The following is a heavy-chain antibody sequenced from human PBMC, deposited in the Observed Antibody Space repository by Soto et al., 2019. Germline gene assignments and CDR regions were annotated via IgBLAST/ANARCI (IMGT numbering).Heavy chain of an antibody. CDR1: GFTFSDYY. Sequence: QVQLVESGGGLVKPGGSLRLSCAASGFTFSDYYMSWIRQAPEKGLEWVSYINSGDSTIYYADSVKGRFTISRDNAKNSLYLQMNSLRAEDTAVYYCARGRSSSVFFDYWGQGTLVTVSS. V-gene: IGHV3-11*01. CDR2: INSGDSTI. J-gene: IGHJ4*02. D-gene: IGHD6-6*01. CDR3: ARGRSSSVFFDY.